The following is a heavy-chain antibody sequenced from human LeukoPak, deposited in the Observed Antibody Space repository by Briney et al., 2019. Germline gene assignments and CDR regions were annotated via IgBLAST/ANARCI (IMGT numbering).Heavy chain of an antibody. Sequence: ASVKVSCKASGFTFTSSAMQWVRQARGQRLEWIGWIVVGSGNTNYAQKFQERVTITRDMSTSTAYMELSSLRSEDTAVYYCARGLPDYGGNSGAFLFDYWGQGTLVTVSS. CDR2: IVVGSGNT. CDR3: ARGLPDYGGNSGAFLFDY. D-gene: IGHD4-23*01. V-gene: IGHV1-58*02. CDR1: GFTFTSSA. J-gene: IGHJ4*02.